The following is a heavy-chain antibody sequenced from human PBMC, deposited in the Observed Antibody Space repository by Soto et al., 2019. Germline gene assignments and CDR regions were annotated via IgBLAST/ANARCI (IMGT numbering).Heavy chain of an antibody. CDR1: GYTFTSYG. Sequence: ASVKVSCRASGYTFTSYGISWVRQAPGQGLEWMGWIIAYNGNTNYAQKLQGRVTMTTDTSTSTAYMELRSLRSDDTAVYYCARECYDYVWGSYRPSWFDPWGQGTLVTVSS. CDR2: IIAYNGNT. D-gene: IGHD3-16*02. J-gene: IGHJ5*02. V-gene: IGHV1-18*01. CDR3: ARECYDYVWGSYRPSWFDP.